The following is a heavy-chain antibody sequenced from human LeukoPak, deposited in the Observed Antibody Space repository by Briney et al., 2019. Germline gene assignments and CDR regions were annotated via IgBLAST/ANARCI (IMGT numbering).Heavy chain of an antibody. V-gene: IGHV3-23*01. CDR3: AKEVAPYSYGPASWDY. CDR2: ISGSGGST. CDR1: GFTFSSYA. D-gene: IGHD5-18*01. J-gene: IGHJ4*02. Sequence: GVSLRLSCAASGFTFSSYAVRWVREAPGKGLEWGSAISGSGGSTYYADSVKGRFTISRNNSKDTLYLQMNSLRAEDTAVNYCAKEVAPYSYGPASWDYWGQGTLVTVSS.